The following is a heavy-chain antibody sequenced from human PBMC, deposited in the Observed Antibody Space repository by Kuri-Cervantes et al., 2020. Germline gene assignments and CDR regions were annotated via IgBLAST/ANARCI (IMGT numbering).Heavy chain of an antibody. CDR1: GFTFSSYA. CDR3: ARDGMTWAQITSYYYYMDV. J-gene: IGHJ6*03. D-gene: IGHD3-16*01. Sequence: GESLKISCAASGFTFSSYAMHWVRQAPGKGLEWVAVISHDGSNKYYADSVKGRFTISRDNSKNTLYLQMNSLRAEDTAVYYCARDGMTWAQITSYYYYMDVWGKGTTGTVSS. CDR2: ISHDGSNK. V-gene: IGHV3-30*01.